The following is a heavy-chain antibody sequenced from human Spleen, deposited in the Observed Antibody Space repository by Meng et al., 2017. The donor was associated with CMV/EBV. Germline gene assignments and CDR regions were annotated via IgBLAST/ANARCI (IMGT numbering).Heavy chain of an antibody. CDR2: ITSSSNSI. CDR1: GFTFSDFY. CDR3: ATVSGGRNTPFDN. J-gene: IGHJ4*02. Sequence: GGSLRLSCAASGFTFSDFYMSWVRQAPGKGLEWVSFITSSSNSIYYVDSVKGRFTISRDNAKDSLYLQMNSLRVEDTAVYYCATVSGGRNTPFDNWGQGTLVTVSS. D-gene: IGHD6-19*01. V-gene: IGHV3-11*04.